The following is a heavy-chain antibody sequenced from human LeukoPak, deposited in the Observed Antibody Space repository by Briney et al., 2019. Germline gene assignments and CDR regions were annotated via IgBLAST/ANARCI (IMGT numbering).Heavy chain of an antibody. Sequence: ASVKVSCKASGYTFTGYYMHWVRQAPGQGLEWMGWINPNSGGTNYAQKFQGRVTMTRDTSISTAYMELSRLRSDDTAVYYCARDLNSAYGGYFDYWGQGTLVTVSS. V-gene: IGHV1-2*02. CDR1: GYTFTGYY. D-gene: IGHD3-22*01. CDR3: ARDLNSAYGGYFDY. CDR2: INPNSGGT. J-gene: IGHJ4*02.